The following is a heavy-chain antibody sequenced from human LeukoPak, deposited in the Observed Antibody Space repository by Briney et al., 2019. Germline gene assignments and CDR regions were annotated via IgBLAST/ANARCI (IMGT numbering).Heavy chain of an antibody. CDR2: IYSGGST. V-gene: IGHV3-53*01. CDR3: ARLGIITAAGSNDY. CDR1: GFTVSSNY. Sequence: GGSLRLSCAASGFTVSSNYMSWVRQAPGKGLEWVSVIYSGGSTYYADSVKGRFTISRDNSKNTLYLQMNNLRAEDTAVYYCARLGIITAAGSNDYWGQGTLVTVSS. D-gene: IGHD6-13*01. J-gene: IGHJ4*02.